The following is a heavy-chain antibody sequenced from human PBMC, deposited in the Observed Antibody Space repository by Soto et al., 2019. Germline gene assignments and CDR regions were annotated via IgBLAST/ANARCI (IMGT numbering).Heavy chain of an antibody. CDR1: GYSFTSYL. Sequence: PGESLKISCKGSGYSFTSYLIGWVRQMPGKGLEWMGIIYPGDSDTRYSPSFQGQVTISADKSISTAYLQWSSLKASDTAIYYCARQSVVPAAIDYYYMDVWGKGTTVTVSS. J-gene: IGHJ6*03. V-gene: IGHV5-51*01. CDR2: IYPGDSDT. CDR3: ARQSVVPAAIDYYYMDV. D-gene: IGHD2-2*01.